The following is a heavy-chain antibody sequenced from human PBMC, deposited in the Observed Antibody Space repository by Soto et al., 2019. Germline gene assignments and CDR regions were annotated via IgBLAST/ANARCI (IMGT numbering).Heavy chain of an antibody. V-gene: IGHV1-69*13. CDR1: GGTFSSYA. CDR2: IIPIFGTA. J-gene: IGHJ6*02. Sequence: SVKVSCKASGGTFSSYAISWVLQAPGQGLEWMGGIIPIFGTANYAQKFQGRVTITADESTSTAYMELSSLRSEDTAVYYCASGDLGYCSGGSCYATVGMDVWGQGTTVTVSS. D-gene: IGHD2-15*01. CDR3: ASGDLGYCSGGSCYATVGMDV.